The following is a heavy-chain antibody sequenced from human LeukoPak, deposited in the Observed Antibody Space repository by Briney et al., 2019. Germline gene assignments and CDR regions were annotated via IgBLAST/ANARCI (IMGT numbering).Heavy chain of an antibody. CDR2: ISGNSANI. CDR3: ARDNMGFDY. CDR1: GFTFSRHS. Sequence: PGGSLRLSCAASGFTFSRHSMNRVRQAPGKGLEWVSFISGNSANIYYIDSVKGRFTVSRDNARNSLYLQMNSLRAEDTAVYYCARDNMGFDYWGQGTLVTVSS. J-gene: IGHJ4*02. V-gene: IGHV3-21*01. D-gene: IGHD1-26*01.